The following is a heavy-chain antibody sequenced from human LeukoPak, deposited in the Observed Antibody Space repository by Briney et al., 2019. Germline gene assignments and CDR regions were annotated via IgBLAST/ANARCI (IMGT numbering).Heavy chain of an antibody. J-gene: IGHJ4*02. CDR1: GGSISSGGYS. CDR2: INHSGST. D-gene: IGHD5-18*01. V-gene: IGHV4-30-2*01. CDR3: ARGPKRRIGGYSYGS. Sequence: PSETLSLTCAVSGGSISSGGYSWRWIRQPPGKGLEWIGEINHSGSTNYNPSLESRVTISVDTSKNQFSLKLSSVTAADTAVYYCARGPKRRIGGYSYGSWGQGTLVTVSS.